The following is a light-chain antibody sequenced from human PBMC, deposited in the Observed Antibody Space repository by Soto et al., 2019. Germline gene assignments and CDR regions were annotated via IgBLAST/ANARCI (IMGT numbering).Light chain of an antibody. Sequence: DIVMTQSPDSLAVSLGERATINCKSSQSVLYSPNNKNYLAWYQQKPGQPPKLLIYWASTRESGVPDRFSGRGSGTDFTLTISSLQAEDVAVYYCQQSYSTPQTFGQGTKVEVK. CDR1: QSVLYSPNNKNY. CDR2: WAS. J-gene: IGKJ1*01. V-gene: IGKV4-1*01. CDR3: QQSYSTPQT.